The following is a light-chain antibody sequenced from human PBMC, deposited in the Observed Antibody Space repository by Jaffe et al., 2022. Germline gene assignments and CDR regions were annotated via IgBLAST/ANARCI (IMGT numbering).Light chain of an antibody. CDR3: QQRYNWPLT. CDR1: QSISNS. J-gene: IGKJ3*01. V-gene: IGKV3-11*01. Sequence: EIVLTQSPATLSLSPGERATLSCWASQSISNSLNWYQQKPGQPPRLLISDASSRATGIPARFSGSGSGTDFTLTISSLEPEDFAVYYCQQRYNWPLTFGPGTKVDIK. CDR2: DAS.